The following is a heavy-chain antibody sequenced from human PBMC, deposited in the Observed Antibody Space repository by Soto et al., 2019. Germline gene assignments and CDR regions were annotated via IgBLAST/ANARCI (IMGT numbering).Heavy chain of an antibody. CDR1: GDSVSSNSAA. D-gene: IGHD2-15*01. Sequence: SQTLSLTCAISGDSVSSNSAAWNWIRQSASRGLEWLGRTYYRSKWYNDYAVSVKSRITINPDTSKNQFSLQLNSVTPEDTAVYYCARDSVPIVVVVAANGMDVWGQGTTVTVSS. CDR3: ARDSVPIVVVVAANGMDV. CDR2: TYYRSKWYN. J-gene: IGHJ6*02. V-gene: IGHV6-1*01.